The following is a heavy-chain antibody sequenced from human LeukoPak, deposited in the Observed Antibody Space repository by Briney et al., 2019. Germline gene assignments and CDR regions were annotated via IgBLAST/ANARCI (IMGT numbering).Heavy chain of an antibody. Sequence: ASVKVSCKASGYTFTSYGISWVRQAPGQGLEWMGWISAYNGNTNYAQKLQGRVTMTTDTSTSTAYMELRSLRSDDTAVYYCARDRSYYYDSSGYPVDYWGQGTLVAVSS. D-gene: IGHD3-22*01. CDR1: GYTFTSYG. V-gene: IGHV1-18*01. J-gene: IGHJ4*02. CDR2: ISAYNGNT. CDR3: ARDRSYYYDSSGYPVDY.